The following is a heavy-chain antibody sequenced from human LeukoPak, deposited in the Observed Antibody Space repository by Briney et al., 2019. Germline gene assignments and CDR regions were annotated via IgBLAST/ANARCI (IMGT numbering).Heavy chain of an antibody. CDR3: ARDSGSGWFYEAFDI. CDR1: GGSVSSGTYY. J-gene: IGHJ3*02. D-gene: IGHD6-19*01. CDR2: IYTSGST. Sequence: PSETLPLTRTVSGGSVSSGTYYWSWIRQPAGKGLEWIGRIYTSGSTNYNPSLKSRITISIDTSKNQFSLKLSSVTAADTAVYYCARDSGSGWFYEAFDIWGQGTIVIVSS. V-gene: IGHV4-61*02.